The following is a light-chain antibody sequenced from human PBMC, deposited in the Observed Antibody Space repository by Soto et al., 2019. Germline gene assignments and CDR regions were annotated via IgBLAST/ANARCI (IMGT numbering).Light chain of an antibody. J-gene: IGKJ1*01. Sequence: EIVLTQSPGTLSLSTGERATLSCRASQTVSTNYLAWYQQKPGQAPRLLIYDASNRATGIPARFSGSGSGTDFTLTISRLEPEDFAVYYCQQYGSSGRTFGQGTKVDIK. CDR3: QQYGSSGRT. CDR1: QTVSTNY. CDR2: DAS. V-gene: IGKV3-20*01.